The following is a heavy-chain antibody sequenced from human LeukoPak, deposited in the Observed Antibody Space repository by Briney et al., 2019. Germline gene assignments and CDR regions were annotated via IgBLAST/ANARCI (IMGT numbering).Heavy chain of an antibody. CDR2: IRSKTNNYAT. CDR1: GITFDGSP. V-gene: IGHV3-73*01. Sequence: GGSLKLSCAASGITFDGSPIHWVRQASGKGLEWVGRIRSKTNNYATGYAASVKGGFLISRDDSKNMSYLQMNSLKTEDTAVYYCQAYYYYYMDVWGKGTTVTVS. CDR3: QAYYYYYMDV. J-gene: IGHJ6*03.